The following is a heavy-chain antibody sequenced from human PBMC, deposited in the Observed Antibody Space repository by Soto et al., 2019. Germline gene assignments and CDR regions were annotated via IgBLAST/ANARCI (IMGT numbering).Heavy chain of an antibody. CDR3: ARVDFWSGLGYYYYGMDV. J-gene: IGHJ6*02. D-gene: IGHD3-3*01. Sequence: SETLSLTCTVSGGSISSYYWSWIRQPPGKGLEWIGYIYYSGSTNYNPSLKSRVTISVDTSKNQFSLKLSSVTAADTAVYYCARVDFWSGLGYYYYGMDVWGQGTTVTVS. V-gene: IGHV4-59*01. CDR1: GGSISSYY. CDR2: IYYSGST.